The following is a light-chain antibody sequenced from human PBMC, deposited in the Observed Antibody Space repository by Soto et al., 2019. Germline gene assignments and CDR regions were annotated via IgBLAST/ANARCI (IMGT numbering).Light chain of an antibody. Sequence: DIQMTQSPSTLSSSVGDRGTIPCRASQSIYRYLNWYQQEPGKAPKLLIYAASSLQSGVPSRFSGSGSGTDFTLTISSLQPEDFTTYYCQQNYNTLITFGQGTRLEIK. CDR3: QQNYNTLIT. J-gene: IGKJ5*01. CDR1: QSIYRY. CDR2: AAS. V-gene: IGKV1-39*01.